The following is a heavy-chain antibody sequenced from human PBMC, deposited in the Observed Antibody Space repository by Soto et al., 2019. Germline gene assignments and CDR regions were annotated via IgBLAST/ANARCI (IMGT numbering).Heavy chain of an antibody. CDR3: ARQNSGYDYLVYYYGMDV. J-gene: IGHJ6*02. CDR2: IYPGDSDT. D-gene: IGHD5-12*01. CDR1: GYSFTSYW. Sequence: GESLKISCKGSGYSFTSYWIGWVRQMPGKGLEWMGIIYPGDSDTRYSPSFQGQVTTSADKSISTAYLQWSSLKASDTAMYYCARQNSGYDYLVYYYGMDVWGQGTTVTVSS. V-gene: IGHV5-51*01.